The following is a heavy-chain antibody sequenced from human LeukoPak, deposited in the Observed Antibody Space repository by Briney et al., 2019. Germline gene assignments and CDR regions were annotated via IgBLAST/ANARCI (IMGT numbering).Heavy chain of an antibody. D-gene: IGHD3-9*01. CDR3: ARDISLYYDILTGVDACDI. V-gene: IGHV4-38-2*02. J-gene: IGHJ3*02. CDR1: GYSISSGYY. CDR2: IYHSGST. Sequence: SDTLSLTCTVSGYSISSGYYWGWIRQPPGKGLEWIGRIYHSGSTSYNPSLKRRVTISVDTSKNQFSLTLSPVTAADTAVYYCARDISLYYDILTGVDACDIWGQGTMVTVSS.